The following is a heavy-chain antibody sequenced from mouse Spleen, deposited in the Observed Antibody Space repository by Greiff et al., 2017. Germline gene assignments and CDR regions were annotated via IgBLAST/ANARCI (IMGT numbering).Heavy chain of an antibody. D-gene: IGHD1-1*01. CDR2: IYPGNGDT. J-gene: IGHJ2*01. CDR3: ARSAYYGSSLYYFDY. V-gene: IGHV1-12*01. Sequence: LQQSGAELVRPGASVKMSCKASGYTFTSYNMHWVKQTPRQGLEWIGAIYPGNGDTSYNQKFKGKATLTVDKSSSTAYMQLSSLTSEDSAVYFCARSAYYGSSLYYFDYWGQGTTLTVSS. CDR1: GYTFTSYN.